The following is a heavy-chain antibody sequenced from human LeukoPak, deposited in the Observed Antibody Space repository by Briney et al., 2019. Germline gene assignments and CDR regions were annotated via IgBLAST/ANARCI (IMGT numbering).Heavy chain of an antibody. J-gene: IGHJ3*02. CDR2: ISGSGGST. V-gene: IGHV3-23*01. Sequence: SGGSLRLSCAASGFTFSSYAMSWVRQAPGKGLEWVSAISGSGGSTYYADSVKGRFTISRDNSKNTLYLQMNSLRAEDTAVYYCAKDIDIMVALLLPFDIWGQGTMVTVSP. D-gene: IGHD2-15*01. CDR3: AKDIDIMVALLLPFDI. CDR1: GFTFSSYA.